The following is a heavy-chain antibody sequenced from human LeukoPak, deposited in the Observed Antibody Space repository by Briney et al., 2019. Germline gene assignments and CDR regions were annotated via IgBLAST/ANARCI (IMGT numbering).Heavy chain of an antibody. V-gene: IGHV1-2*02. CDR1: GYTFTGYY. Sequence: ASVKVSCKASGYTFTGYYMHWVRQAPGQGLEWMGWINPNSGGTNYAQKFQGRVTMTRDTSISTAYMELSRLRSDDTAVYYCARAGIAAAGTVGAFDIWGQGTMVTVSS. J-gene: IGHJ3*02. CDR2: INPNSGGT. D-gene: IGHD6-13*01. CDR3: ARAGIAAAGTVGAFDI.